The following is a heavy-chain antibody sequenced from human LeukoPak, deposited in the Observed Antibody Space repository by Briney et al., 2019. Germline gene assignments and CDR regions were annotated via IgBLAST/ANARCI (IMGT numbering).Heavy chain of an antibody. J-gene: IGHJ4*02. CDR2: ISYDGSNK. D-gene: IGHD1-1*01. Sequence: GGSLRLSCAASGFTFSSYPVHWVRQAPGKGLEWVAVISYDGSNKYYADSVKGRFTISRDSSKNTLYLQMNSLRAEDTAVYYCARDGGLYDPNYWGQGTLVTVSS. CDR3: ARDGGLYDPNY. CDR1: GFTFSSYP. V-gene: IGHV3-30-3*01.